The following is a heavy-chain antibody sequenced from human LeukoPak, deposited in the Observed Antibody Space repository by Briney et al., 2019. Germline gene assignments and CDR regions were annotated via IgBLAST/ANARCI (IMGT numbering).Heavy chain of an antibody. CDR3: ARRVAVAGTETFDI. J-gene: IGHJ3*02. Sequence: PSETLSLTCTVSGGSISSSSYYWGWIRQPPGKGLEWIGSIYYSGSTYYNPSLKSRVTISVDTSKNQFSLKLSSVTAADTAVYYCARRVAVAGTETFDIWGQGTMVTVSS. CDR1: GGSISSSSYY. V-gene: IGHV4-39*01. D-gene: IGHD6-19*01. CDR2: IYYSGST.